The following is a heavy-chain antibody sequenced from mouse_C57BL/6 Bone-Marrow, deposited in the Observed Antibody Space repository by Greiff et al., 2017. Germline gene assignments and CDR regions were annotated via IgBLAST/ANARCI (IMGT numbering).Heavy chain of an antibody. V-gene: IGHV14-4*01. CDR2: IDPENGDT. CDR3: TTEVKDY. CDR1: GFNIKDDY. D-gene: IGHD2-2*01. Sequence: EVQLQQSGAELVRPGASVKLSCTASGFNIKDDYMHWVKQRPEQGLEWIGWIDPENGDTEYASKFQGKATITADTSSNTAYLQLSSLTSEDTAVYYWTTEVKDYWGQGTTLTVSS. J-gene: IGHJ2*01.